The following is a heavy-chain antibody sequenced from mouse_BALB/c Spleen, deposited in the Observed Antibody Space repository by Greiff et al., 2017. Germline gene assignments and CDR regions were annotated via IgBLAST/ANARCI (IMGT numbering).Heavy chain of an antibody. CDR1: GYTFTDYV. V-gene: IGHV1-77*01. D-gene: IGHD1-1*01. CDR3: ARNYGSSDY. J-gene: IGHJ2*01. CDR2: IYPGSGST. Sequence: VQLQQSGPELVKPGASVKMSCKASGYTFTDYVISWVKQRTGQGLEWIGEIYPGSGSTYYNEKFKGKATLTADKSSNTAYMRLSSLTSEDSAVYFCARNYGSSDYWGQGTTLTVSS.